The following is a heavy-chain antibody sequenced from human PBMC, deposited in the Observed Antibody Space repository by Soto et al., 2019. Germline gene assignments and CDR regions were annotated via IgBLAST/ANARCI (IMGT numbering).Heavy chain of an antibody. D-gene: IGHD3-10*01. CDR1: DYSINDGYY. J-gene: IGHJ5*01. Sequence: SETLSLTCAVSDYSINDGYYWGWIRQPPGKGLEWIGSIFYNGNTYYNPSLKSRVTISVDTSKNHFSLTLNSVTAEDTALSYCARKGYGSGPNWFDSWGQGTLVTVSS. V-gene: IGHV4-38-2*01. CDR2: IFYNGNT. CDR3: ARKGYGSGPNWFDS.